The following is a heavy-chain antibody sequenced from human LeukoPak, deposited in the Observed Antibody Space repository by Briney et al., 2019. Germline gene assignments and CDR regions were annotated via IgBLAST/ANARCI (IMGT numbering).Heavy chain of an antibody. J-gene: IGHJ4*02. CDR1: GYSFTSYD. CDR3: AREGYSGSYTFPNDY. CDR2: INPSGGGT. Sequence: RASVKVSCKASGYSFTSYDMHWVRQAPGQGLEWMGIINPSGGGTSYAQKFQGRVTMTRDTSTSTVYMELSSLRSEDTAVYYCAREGYSGSYTFPNDYWGQGTLVTVSS. V-gene: IGHV1-46*01. D-gene: IGHD1-26*01.